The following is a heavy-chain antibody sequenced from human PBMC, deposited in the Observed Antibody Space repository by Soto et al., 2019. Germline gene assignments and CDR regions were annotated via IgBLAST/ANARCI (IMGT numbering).Heavy chain of an antibody. V-gene: IGHV1-18*01. CDR2: ISAHNGNT. J-gene: IGHJ4*02. CDR3: ARGRYGDY. CDR1: GYGFTTYG. Sequence: QVHLVQSGAEVKKPGASVKVSCKGSGYGFTTYGITWVRQAPGQGLEWMAWISAHNGNTDYAQNLQGRVTVTRDTSTSTADMELRRLRSDDTAVYYCARGRYGDYWGQGALVTVSS. D-gene: IGHD1-1*01.